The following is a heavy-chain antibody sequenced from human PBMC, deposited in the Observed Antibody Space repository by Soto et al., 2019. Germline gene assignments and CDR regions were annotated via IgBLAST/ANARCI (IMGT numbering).Heavy chain of an antibody. V-gene: IGHV4-39*02. Sequence: QLQLQESGPGLVRPSETLSLTCTVSGVSISTGSYYWGWIRQPPGKGLEWIGTIYYSGSTYYNPSLKSRVPISVDTSKNNFSLKLTSVTAADTAVYYCARIQWALPNWFDPWGQGALVTVSS. D-gene: IGHD1-26*01. J-gene: IGHJ5*02. CDR3: ARIQWALPNWFDP. CDR2: IYYSGST. CDR1: GVSISTGSYY.